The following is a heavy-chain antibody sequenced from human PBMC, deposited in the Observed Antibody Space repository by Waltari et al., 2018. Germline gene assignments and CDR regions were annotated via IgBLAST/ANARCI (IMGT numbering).Heavy chain of an antibody. Sequence: QLQLQQSGPGLVKPSESLSLTCAVSGYSMKRHNWWNWVRQPPGKGLEWIGQIHGSGRTNYNPSLESRVTVSIDTSNNQFSLKVSYATAADTAVYYCARDRGRGLYLDSWGQGTLVTVSP. D-gene: IGHD2-15*01. J-gene: IGHJ4*02. CDR1: GYSMKRHNW. V-gene: IGHV4-4*02. CDR3: ARDRGRGLYLDS. CDR2: IHGSGRT.